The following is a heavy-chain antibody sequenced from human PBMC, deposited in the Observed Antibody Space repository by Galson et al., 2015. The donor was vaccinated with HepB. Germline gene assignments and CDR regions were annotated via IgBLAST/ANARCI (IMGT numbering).Heavy chain of an antibody. CDR1: GGSVSSGSYY. J-gene: IGHJ5*02. V-gene: IGHV4-61*01. CDR3: ARESSSVVERGVGDQLLYNWFDP. D-gene: IGHD2-2*01. CDR2: IYYSGST. Sequence: LSLTCTVSGGSVSSGSYYWSWIRQPPGKGLEWIGYIYYSGSTNYNPSLKSRVTISVDMSKNQFSLKLSSVTAADTAVYYCARESSSVVERGVGDQLLYNWFDPWGQGTLVTVSS.